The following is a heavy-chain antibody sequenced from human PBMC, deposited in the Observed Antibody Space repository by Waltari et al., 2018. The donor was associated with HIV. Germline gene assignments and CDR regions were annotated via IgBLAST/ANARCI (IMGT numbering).Heavy chain of an antibody. D-gene: IGHD6-6*01. CDR2: ISGSGSST. CDR3: AKVPQYISSSIYYYGMDV. J-gene: IGHJ6*02. CDR1: GFTFCTNA. Sequence: EVQLLESGGGLVQPGGSLRLSCAASGFTFCTNALSWVRQAPGKGLEWVSSISGSGSSTYYADSIEGRFTISRDNSKNTLYLQMNSLRAEDTAAYYCAKVPQYISSSIYYYGMDVWGQGTTVTVSS. V-gene: IGHV3-23*01.